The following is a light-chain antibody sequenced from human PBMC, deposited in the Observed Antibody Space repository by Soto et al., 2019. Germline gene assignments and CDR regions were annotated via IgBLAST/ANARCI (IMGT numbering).Light chain of an antibody. V-gene: IGLV1-40*01. CDR3: QSYDSSLSGSGV. Sequence: QPVLTQPPSVSGAPGQRVTISCTGSSSNIGAGYDVHWYQQLPGTAPKLLIYGNSNRPSGVPDRFSRSKSVTSASLAITGLQAENEADYNCQSYDSSLSGSGVFGGGTKLTVL. J-gene: IGLJ2*01. CDR2: GNS. CDR1: SSNIGAGYD.